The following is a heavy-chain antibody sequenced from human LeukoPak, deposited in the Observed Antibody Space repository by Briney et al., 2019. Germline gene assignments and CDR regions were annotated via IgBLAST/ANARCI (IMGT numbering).Heavy chain of an antibody. CDR1: GGSISSYY. CDR3: ARDHRPCGMDV. Sequence: SETLSLTCTVSGGSISSYYWSWIRQPPGKGLEWIGYIYYSGSTNYNPSLESRVTISVDTSKNQFSLKLSSVTAADTAVYYCARDHRPCGMDVWGQGTTVTVSS. CDR2: IYYSGST. J-gene: IGHJ6*02. V-gene: IGHV4-59*01.